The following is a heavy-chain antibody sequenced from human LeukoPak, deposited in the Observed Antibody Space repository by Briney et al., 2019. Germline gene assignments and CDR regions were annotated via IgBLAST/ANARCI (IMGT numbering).Heavy chain of an antibody. CDR2: ISYDGSNK. CDR3: ARDVIVGANGFFDY. D-gene: IGHD1-26*01. Sequence: PGGSLRLSCAASGFTFSSYAMHWVRQAPGKGLEWVAVISYDGSNKYYADSVKGRFTISRDNSKNTLYLQMNSLRAEDTAVYYCARDVIVGANGFFDYWGQGTLVTVSS. CDR1: GFTFSSYA. J-gene: IGHJ4*02. V-gene: IGHV3-30*04.